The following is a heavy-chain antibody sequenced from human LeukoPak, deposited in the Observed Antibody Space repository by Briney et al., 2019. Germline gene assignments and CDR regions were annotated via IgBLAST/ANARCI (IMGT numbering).Heavy chain of an antibody. Sequence: ASETLSLTCTVCGGSISSSSYYWGWIRQPPGKGLEWIGSIYYSGSTYYNPSLKSRVTISVDTSKNQFSLKLSSVTAADTAVYYCARHIVVVPAAMRNPFDYWGQGTLVTVSS. CDR3: ARHIVVVPAAMRNPFDY. CDR2: IYYSGST. CDR1: GGSISSSSYY. D-gene: IGHD2-2*01. J-gene: IGHJ4*02. V-gene: IGHV4-39*01.